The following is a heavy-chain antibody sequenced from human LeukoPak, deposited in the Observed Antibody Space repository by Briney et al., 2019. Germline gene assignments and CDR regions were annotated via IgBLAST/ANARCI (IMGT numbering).Heavy chain of an antibody. V-gene: IGHV3-9*01. CDR2: ISWNSGSI. D-gene: IGHD6-19*01. J-gene: IGHJ4*02. CDR3: AKDTSRIAVAGSDY. CDR1: GFTFDDYA. Sequence: GGSLRLSCAASGFTFDDYAMHWVRQAPGKGLEWVSGISWNSGSIGYADSVKGRFTISRDNAKNSLYLQMNSLRAEDTALYYCAKDTSRIAVAGSDYWGQGTLVTVSS.